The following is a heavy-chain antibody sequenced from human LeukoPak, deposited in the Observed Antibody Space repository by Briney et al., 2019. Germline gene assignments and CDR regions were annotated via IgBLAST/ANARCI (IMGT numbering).Heavy chain of an antibody. V-gene: IGHV3-30*04. J-gene: IGHJ4*02. CDR1: GFTFSSYA. CDR3: ASDTTARTIFGVVMTHFDY. D-gene: IGHD3-3*01. Sequence: GRSLRLSCAASGFTFSSYAMHWVRQAPGEGLEWVAVISYDGSNKYYADSVKGRFTISRDNSKNTLYLQMNSLRAEDTAVYYCASDTTARTIFGVVMTHFDYWGQGTLVTVSS. CDR2: ISYDGSNK.